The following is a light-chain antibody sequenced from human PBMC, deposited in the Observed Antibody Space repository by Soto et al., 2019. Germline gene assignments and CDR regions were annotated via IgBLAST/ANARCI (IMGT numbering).Light chain of an antibody. CDR1: QSVSSSS. CDR2: GAS. CDR3: QQYGSSPRT. V-gene: IGKV3-20*01. Sequence: EIVLTQSPGTLSLSPGDRATLSCRASQSVSSSSLAWYQQKPGQAPRLLIYGASIRATGIPDRFSGSGSGTDFTLSISRLEREDFAVYYCQQYGSSPRTFGHGTKVEIK. J-gene: IGKJ1*01.